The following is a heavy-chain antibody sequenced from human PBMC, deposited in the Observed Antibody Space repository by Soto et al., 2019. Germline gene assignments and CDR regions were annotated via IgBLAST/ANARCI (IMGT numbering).Heavy chain of an antibody. CDR1: GFTFSFYV. D-gene: IGHD6-19*01. J-gene: IGHJ4*02. CDR2: VSNDGSNK. CDR3: AKVLLTYTSGWYHPHFDY. V-gene: IGHV3-30*18. Sequence: QVQLVESGGGVVQPGRSLRLSCAASGFTFSFYVMHWVRQAPGKGLEWVAVVSNDGSNKDYADSVKGRFTISRDNSKNTLYLQMNSLRAEDTAVYYCAKVLLTYTSGWYHPHFDYWGQGTLVTVSS.